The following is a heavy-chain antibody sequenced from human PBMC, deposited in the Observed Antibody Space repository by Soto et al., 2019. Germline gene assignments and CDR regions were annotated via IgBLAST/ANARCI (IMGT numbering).Heavy chain of an antibody. D-gene: IGHD2-2*01. CDR1: GGSIISGGYS. J-gene: IGHJ5*02. CDR2: IYHSGST. Sequence: PSETLSLTCAVSGGSIISGGYSWSWIRQPPGKGLELIGYIYHSGSTYYNPSLKSRVTISVNRSKNQFTLKLSSVTAADTAVYYCARVPDRWGQGTLVTVSS. CDR3: ARVPDR. V-gene: IGHV4-30-2*01.